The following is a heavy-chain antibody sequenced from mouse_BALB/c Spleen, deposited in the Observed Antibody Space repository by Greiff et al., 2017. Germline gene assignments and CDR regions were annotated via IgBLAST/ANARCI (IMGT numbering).Heavy chain of an antibody. D-gene: IGHD2-4*01. CDR3: ARDPLYYDYDGYAMDY. Sequence: VMLVESGPGLVAPSQSLSITCTVSGFSLTGYGVNWVRQPPGKGLEWLGMIWGDGSTDYNSALKSRLSISKDNSKSQVFLKMNSLQTDDTARYYCARDPLYYDYDGYAMDYWGQGTSVTVSS. J-gene: IGHJ4*01. V-gene: IGHV2-6-7*01. CDR2: IWGDGST. CDR1: GFSLTGYG.